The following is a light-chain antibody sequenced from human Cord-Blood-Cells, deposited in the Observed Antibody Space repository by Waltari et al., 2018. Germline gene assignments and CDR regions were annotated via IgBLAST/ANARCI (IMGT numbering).Light chain of an antibody. Sequence: DIQMTQPPSSLSASVGDRVTITCRASQSISSYLNWYQQKPGKAPKLLIYAASSLQSGVPARFSGSGAGTDFTLTISSLQPEDFATYYGQQSYSTPWTFGQGTKVEIK. CDR3: QQSYSTPWT. CDR2: AAS. V-gene: IGKV1-39*01. CDR1: QSISSY. J-gene: IGKJ1*01.